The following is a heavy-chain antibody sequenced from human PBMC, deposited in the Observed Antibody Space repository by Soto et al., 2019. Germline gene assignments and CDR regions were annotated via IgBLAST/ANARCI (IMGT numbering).Heavy chain of an antibody. CDR1: GFTVSSNY. CDR2: IYSGGST. D-gene: IGHD6-13*01. CDR3: ARGEQQLDTSFDY. Sequence: EVQLVETGGGLIQPGGSLRLSCAASGFTVSSNYMSWVRQATGKGLEWVSVIYSGGSTYYAASVKGRFTISRDNSKNTLYLQMNSLRAEATAVYYCARGEQQLDTSFDYWGQGTLGTVSS. V-gene: IGHV3-53*02. J-gene: IGHJ4*02.